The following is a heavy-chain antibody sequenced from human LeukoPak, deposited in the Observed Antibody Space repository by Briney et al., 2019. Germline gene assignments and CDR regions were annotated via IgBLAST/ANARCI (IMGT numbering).Heavy chain of an antibody. CDR3: AKDTGYDWGTHPFDY. V-gene: IGHV3-9*03. D-gene: IGHD5-12*01. J-gene: IGHJ4*02. CDR2: ISWNSGSI. CDR1: GFTYDDYA. Sequence: GGSLRLYCAASGFTYDDYAMHWVRQAPGKGLEWVSGISWNSGSIGYADSVKGRFTIYRDNAKNSLYLQMNSLRPEDMALYYCAKDTGYDWGTHPFDYWGQGTLVTVSS.